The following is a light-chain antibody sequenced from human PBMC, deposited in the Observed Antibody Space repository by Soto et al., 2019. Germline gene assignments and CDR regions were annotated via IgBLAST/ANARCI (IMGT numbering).Light chain of an antibody. CDR3: QTWGSGVWV. Sequence: QLVLTQSPSASASLGASVKLTCTLSSGHSSNPIAWYQQRPEKGPRYLMKLNSDGSHTKGDGIPDRFSGSSSGAERYLTISSLQSEDEGDYYCQTWGSGVWVFGGGTKLTVL. CDR2: LNSDGSH. CDR1: SGHSSNP. V-gene: IGLV4-69*01. J-gene: IGLJ3*02.